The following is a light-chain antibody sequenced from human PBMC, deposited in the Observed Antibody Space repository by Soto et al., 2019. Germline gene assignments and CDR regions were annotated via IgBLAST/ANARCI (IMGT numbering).Light chain of an antibody. CDR1: QSVSSSY. J-gene: IGKJ1*01. Sequence: ENVLTHSPGTLSLSPWEIATLSCGASQSVSSSYLAWYQQKPGQAPRLLIYGVSSRATGIPDRFSGSGSGTDFTLTISRLEPEDFAVYYCQQYDSSPRTFGQGTKVDIK. V-gene: IGKV3-20*01. CDR2: GVS. CDR3: QQYDSSPRT.